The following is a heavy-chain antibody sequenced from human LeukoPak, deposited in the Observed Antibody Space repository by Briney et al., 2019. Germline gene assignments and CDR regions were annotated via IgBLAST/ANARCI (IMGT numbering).Heavy chain of an antibody. CDR1: GGSISSYY. D-gene: IGHD2-2*01. V-gene: IGHV4-59*05. Sequence: SETLSLTCTVSGGSISSYYWSWIRQPAGKGLEWIGSIYHSGSTYYNPSLKSRVSISVDTSKNQFSLQLSSVTAADTAVYYCARHGCGSTSCYVVDMNNRFDPWGQGTLVTVSS. CDR3: ARHGCGSTSCYVVDMNNRFDP. J-gene: IGHJ5*02. CDR2: IYHSGST.